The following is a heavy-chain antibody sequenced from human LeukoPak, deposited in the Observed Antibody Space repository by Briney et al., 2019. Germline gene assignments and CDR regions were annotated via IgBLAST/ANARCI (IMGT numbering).Heavy chain of an antibody. D-gene: IGHD4-23*01. Sequence: ASVKVSCKASGYTFTSYGISWVRQAPGQGLEWMGWISAYNGNTNYAQKLQGRVTMTTDTSTSTAYMELRSLRSDDTAVYYCARVSPSRYGGYLEYWGQGTLVTVSS. CDR2: ISAYNGNT. J-gene: IGHJ4*02. CDR1: GYTFTSYG. V-gene: IGHV1-18*01. CDR3: ARVSPSRYGGYLEY.